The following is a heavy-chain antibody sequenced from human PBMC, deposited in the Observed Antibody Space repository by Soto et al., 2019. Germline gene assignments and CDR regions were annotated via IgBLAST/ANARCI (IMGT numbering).Heavy chain of an antibody. V-gene: IGHV3-30*18. CDR1: GFTFSSYG. J-gene: IGHJ2*01. CDR2: ISYDGSNK. Sequence: QVQLVESGGGVVQPGRSLSLSCAASGFTFSSYGMHWVRQAPGKGLEWVAVISYDGSNKYYADSVKGRFTISRDNSKNTLYLQMNSLRAEDTAVYYCAKDLRSYHWYFDLWGRGTLVTVSS. D-gene: IGHD1-26*01. CDR3: AKDLRSYHWYFDL.